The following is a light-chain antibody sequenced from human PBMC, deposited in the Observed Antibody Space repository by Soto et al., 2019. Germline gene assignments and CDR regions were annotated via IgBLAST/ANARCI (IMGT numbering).Light chain of an antibody. Sequence: QSVLTQPPSASGSPGQSVTISCTGTSSDVGGHNYVSWYQHHPGKAPKLMIYEVSKRPSGVPDRFSGSKSGNTASLTVSGLQAEDEAEYYCNSYAGSNIYVFGSGTKLTVL. V-gene: IGLV2-8*01. J-gene: IGLJ1*01. CDR1: SSDVGGHNY. CDR2: EVS. CDR3: NSYAGSNIYV.